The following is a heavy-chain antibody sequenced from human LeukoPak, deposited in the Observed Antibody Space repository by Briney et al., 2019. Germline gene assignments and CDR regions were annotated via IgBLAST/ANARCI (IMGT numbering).Heavy chain of an antibody. CDR2: ICGSGGST. D-gene: IGHD3-10*01. J-gene: IGHJ4*02. CDR1: GFTLCSHA. V-gene: IGHV3-23*01. Sequence: GGCLRLSCAASGFTLCSHALSWGRPAPGEGVEWGSAICGSGGSTYYADSVKGRFTISRDNSKNTLYLQMNSLRAEDTAVYYCAKEAVTMVRGVIIGGRLDYWGQGTLVTVSS. CDR3: AKEAVTMVRGVIIGGRLDY.